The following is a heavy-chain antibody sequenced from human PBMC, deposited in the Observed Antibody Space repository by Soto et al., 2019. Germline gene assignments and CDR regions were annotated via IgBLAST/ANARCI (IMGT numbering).Heavy chain of an antibody. Sequence: GGSLRLSCAASGFTFSGSAMHWVRQASGKGLEWVGRIRSKANSYATAYAASVKGRFTISRDDSKNTAYLQMNSLKTKDTAVYYCTRHREYSGYDYYYYYGMDVWGQGTTVTVSS. CDR1: GFTFSGSA. CDR2: IRSKANSYAT. D-gene: IGHD5-12*01. J-gene: IGHJ6*02. CDR3: TRHREYSGYDYYYYYGMDV. V-gene: IGHV3-73*01.